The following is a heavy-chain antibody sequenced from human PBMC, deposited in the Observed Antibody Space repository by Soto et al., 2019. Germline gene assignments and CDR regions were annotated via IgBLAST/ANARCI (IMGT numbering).Heavy chain of an antibody. V-gene: IGHV3-7*01. CDR2: IKQDGSEK. J-gene: IGHJ4*02. CDR1: GFSFSSYW. CDR3: ASEKYYYGSSGYYLVYYFDY. D-gene: IGHD3-22*01. Sequence: LRLSCAASGFSFSSYWMSWVRQAPGKGLEWVANIKQDGSEKYYVDSVKGRFTISRDNAKNSLYLQLNSLGAEDTAVYYCASEKYYYGSSGYYLVYYFDYWGLGTLVTVSS.